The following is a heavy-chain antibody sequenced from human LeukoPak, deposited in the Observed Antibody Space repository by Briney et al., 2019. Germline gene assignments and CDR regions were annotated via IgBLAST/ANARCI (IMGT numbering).Heavy chain of an antibody. J-gene: IGHJ6*02. Sequence: SETLSHTCAVYGGSFSGYYWSWLRQPPGKGLEWIGEINHRGSTNYNPSLKSRVTISVDTSKNQFSLKLSSVTAADTAVYYCAGRPSLYYYYGMDVWGQGTTVTASS. CDR3: AGRPSLYYYYGMDV. CDR2: INHRGST. V-gene: IGHV4-34*01. CDR1: GGSFSGYY.